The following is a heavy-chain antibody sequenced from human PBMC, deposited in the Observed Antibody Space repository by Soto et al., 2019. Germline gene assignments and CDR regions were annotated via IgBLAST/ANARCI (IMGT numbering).Heavy chain of an antibody. D-gene: IGHD6-19*01. V-gene: IGHV1-8*01. CDR1: GYTFTSYD. CDR2: MNPNSGNT. CDR3: ARGPYSSGWYWVNWFDP. J-gene: IGHJ5*02. Sequence: GASVKVSCKASGYTFTSYDINWVRQATGQGLEWMGWMNPNSGNTGYAQKFQGRVTMTRNTSISTAYMELSSLRSEDTAVYYCARGPYSSGWYWVNWFDPWGQGTLVTVSS.